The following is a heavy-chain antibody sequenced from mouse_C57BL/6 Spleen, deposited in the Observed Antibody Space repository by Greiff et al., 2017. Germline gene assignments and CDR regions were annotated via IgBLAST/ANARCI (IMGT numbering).Heavy chain of an antibody. D-gene: IGHD4-1*01. Sequence: VQLQQSGAELMKPGPSVKLSCKATGYTFTGYGVEWVKQRPGHGLEWIGVILPGRGSNNDTANFKGKATFNEDTSSNAVYMKLSSLATEASAIYCCAKWNGTDDYWGQGTTLTVSS. CDR3: AKWNGTDDY. CDR2: ILPGRGSN. J-gene: IGHJ2*01. V-gene: IGHV1-9*01. CDR1: GYTFTGYG.